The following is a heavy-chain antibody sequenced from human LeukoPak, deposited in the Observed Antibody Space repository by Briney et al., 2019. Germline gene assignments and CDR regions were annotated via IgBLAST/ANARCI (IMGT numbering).Heavy chain of an antibody. CDR3: AKDRGRQLVLSPRRSYYYYYYMDV. J-gene: IGHJ6*03. CDR1: GFTFSSYA. Sequence: PGGTLRLSCAASGFTFSSYAMSWVRQAPGKGLEWVSAISGSGGSTYYADSVKGRFTISRDNSKNTLYLQMNSLRAEDTAVYYCAKDRGRQLVLSPRRSYYYYYYMDVWGKGTTVTISS. V-gene: IGHV3-23*01. D-gene: IGHD6-13*01. CDR2: ISGSGGST.